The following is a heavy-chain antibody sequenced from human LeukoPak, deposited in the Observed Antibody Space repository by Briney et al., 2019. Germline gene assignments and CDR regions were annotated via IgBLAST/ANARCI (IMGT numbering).Heavy chain of an antibody. CDR3: ARDSCSGGSCYSSWFDP. D-gene: IGHD2-15*01. J-gene: IGHJ5*02. CDR1: GGSISSGSYC. V-gene: IGHV4-61*02. Sequence: SETLSLTCTVSGGSISSGSYCWSWIRQPAGKGLEWLGRIYTSGSTNYNPSLKSRVTISVDTSKNQFSLKLSSVTAADTAAYYCARDSCSGGSCYSSWFDPWGQGTLVTVSS. CDR2: IYTSGST.